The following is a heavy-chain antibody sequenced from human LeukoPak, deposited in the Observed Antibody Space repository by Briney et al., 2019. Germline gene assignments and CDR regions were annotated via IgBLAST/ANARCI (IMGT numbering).Heavy chain of an antibody. Sequence: GGSLRLSCAASGFTSSSYWMSWVRQAPGKGLEWVANIKQDGSEKYYVDSVKGRFTVSRDNGKNSLDLQMNSLRADDTAFYYCARDTLGEGEDANYAVYYFDYWGQETVVTVSS. CDR1: GFTSSSYW. V-gene: IGHV3-7*01. CDR2: IKQDGSEK. J-gene: IGHJ4*02. D-gene: IGHD4/OR15-4a*01. CDR3: ARDTLGEGEDANYAVYYFDY.